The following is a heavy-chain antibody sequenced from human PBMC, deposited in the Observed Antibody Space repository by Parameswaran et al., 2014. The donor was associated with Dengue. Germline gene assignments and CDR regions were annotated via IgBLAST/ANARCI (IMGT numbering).Heavy chain of an antibody. J-gene: IGHJ5*02. CDR3: AKSSGYRAEDNWFDP. D-gene: IGHD5-12*01. Sequence: SWVRQAPGQGLEWMGWISGYNGNTNYAQKLQGRVTMTTDTSTSTAYMELRSLRSDDTAVYYCAKSSGYRAEDNWFDPWGQGTLVTVSS. CDR2: ISGYNGNT. V-gene: IGHV1-18*01.